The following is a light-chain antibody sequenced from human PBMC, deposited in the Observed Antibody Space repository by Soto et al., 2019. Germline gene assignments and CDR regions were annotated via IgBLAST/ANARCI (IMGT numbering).Light chain of an antibody. Sequence: EVVMTQSPATVSVSPGERATLSCRASESVSRNLAWYQQKPGQAPRLLIYDASTRATGIPDRFSGGGSGTEFTLTISSLQSEDFVVYYCQQYNSWPPITFGQGTRLEN. CDR2: DAS. CDR3: QQYNSWPPIT. V-gene: IGKV3-15*01. CDR1: ESVSRN. J-gene: IGKJ5*01.